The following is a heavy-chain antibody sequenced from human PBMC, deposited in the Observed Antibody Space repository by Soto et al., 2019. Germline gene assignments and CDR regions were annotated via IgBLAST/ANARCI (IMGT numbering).Heavy chain of an antibody. D-gene: IGHD3-3*01. Sequence: GGSLRLSCAASGFTFSSYWMSWVRQAPGKGLEWVANIKQDGSEKYYVDSVKGRFTISRDNSKNTLYLQMNSLRAEDTAVYYCAKSVYYDFWSGYVYWAQGTLVTVSS. J-gene: IGHJ4*02. V-gene: IGHV3-7*03. CDR2: IKQDGSEK. CDR1: GFTFSSYW. CDR3: AKSVYYDFWSGYVY.